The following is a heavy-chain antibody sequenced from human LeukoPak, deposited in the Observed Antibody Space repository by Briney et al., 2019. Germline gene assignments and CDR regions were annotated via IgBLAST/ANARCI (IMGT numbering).Heavy chain of an antibody. CDR2: IYPGDSDT. CDR3: ARPGPASGSYYIGFDY. Sequence: GESLKISCKGSGYSFTSYWIGWVRQMPGKGLEWMGIIYPGDSDTRYSPSFQGQVTISADKSISTAYLQWSGLKASDTAMYYCARPGPASGSYYIGFDYWGQGTLVTVSS. J-gene: IGHJ4*02. CDR1: GYSFTSYW. V-gene: IGHV5-51*01. D-gene: IGHD1-26*01.